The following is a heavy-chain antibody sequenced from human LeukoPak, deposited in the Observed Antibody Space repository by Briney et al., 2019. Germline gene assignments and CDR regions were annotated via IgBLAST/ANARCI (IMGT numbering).Heavy chain of an antibody. D-gene: IGHD1-1*01. J-gene: IGHJ5*02. CDR3: ARDVGGTVAQGDWFDP. V-gene: IGHV3-33*01. CDR1: GFTFSSYG. CDR2: IWYDGSNK. Sequence: GGSLRLSCAASGFTFSSYGMHWVRQAPGKGLEWVAVIWYDGSNKYYADSVKGRFTISRDNSKNTLYLQMNSLRAEDTAVYYCARDVGGTVAQGDWFDPWGQGTLVTVSS.